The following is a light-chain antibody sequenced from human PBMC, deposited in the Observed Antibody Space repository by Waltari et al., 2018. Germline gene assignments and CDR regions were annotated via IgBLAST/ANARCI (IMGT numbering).Light chain of an antibody. CDR1: QTVLDTSNNKKY. J-gene: IGKJ3*01. CDR2: WAS. CDR3: QQYYTVPVS. Sequence: DIVMTQSPDSLAVSLGERATINCKSSQTVLDTSNNKKYLAWYQQKSGQPPKVLVYWASPRESGVPDRFSGSGSGTDFTLTIDNLQADDVAIYYCQQYYTVPVSFGPGTTVDLK. V-gene: IGKV4-1*01.